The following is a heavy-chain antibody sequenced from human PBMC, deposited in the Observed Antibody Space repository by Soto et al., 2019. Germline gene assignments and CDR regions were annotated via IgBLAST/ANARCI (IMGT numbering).Heavy chain of an antibody. J-gene: IGHJ4*02. CDR2: IYSGGTT. D-gene: IGHD2-15*01. V-gene: IGHV3-53*02. CDR1: GFTVSNNY. Sequence: EVRLVETGGGLIQPGGSLRLSCAVSGFTVSNNYMYWVRQASGKGLEWVSFIYSGGTTRYADSVRGRFTISRDNSKNTLYLQMNSLRVEDTAVYYCARKTDSGGDGGFWGQGTLVTVSS. CDR3: ARKTDSGGDGGF.